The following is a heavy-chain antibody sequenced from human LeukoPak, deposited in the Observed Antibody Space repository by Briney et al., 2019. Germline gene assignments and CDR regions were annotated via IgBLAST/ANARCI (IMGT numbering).Heavy chain of an antibody. CDR2: VYTSGST. J-gene: IGHJ4*02. V-gene: IGHV4-4*07. D-gene: IGHD6-13*01. CDR3: ARESYSTPYLFDF. CDR1: GGSISSYY. Sequence: SETHSLTCTVSGGSISSYYWSWIRQPAGKGLEWIGRVYTSGSTNYNPSLKSRVTMSVDTSKNQISLKVNSVTAADTAVYYCARESYSTPYLFDFWGQGTLVNVSS.